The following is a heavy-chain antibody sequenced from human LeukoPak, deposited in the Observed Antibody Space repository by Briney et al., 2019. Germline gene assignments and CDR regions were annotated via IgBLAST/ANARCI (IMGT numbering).Heavy chain of an antibody. D-gene: IGHD5-12*01. CDR2: ISAYNGNT. CDR3: ARDLTVATITDAFDI. CDR1: GYTFTSYG. Sequence: ASVKVSCKASGYTFTSYGISWVRQAPGQGLEWMGWISAYNGNTNYAQKLQGRVTMTTDTPTSTAYMVLRSLRSDDTAVYYCARDLTVATITDAFDIWGQGTMVTVSS. J-gene: IGHJ3*02. V-gene: IGHV1-18*01.